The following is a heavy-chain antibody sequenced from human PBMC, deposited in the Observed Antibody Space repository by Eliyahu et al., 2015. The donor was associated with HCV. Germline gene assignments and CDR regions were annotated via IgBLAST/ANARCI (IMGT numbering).Heavy chain of an antibody. V-gene: IGHV3-21*01. CDR3: ARDQRFLEWLLFKKENYYYYYGMDV. Sequence: EVQLVESGGGLVKPGGSLRLSCXASGFTFSSYSMNWVRXAPGKGLEWVSSISSSSSYIYYADSVKGRFTISRDNAKNSLYLQMNSLRAEDTAVYYCARDQRFLEWLLFKKENYYYYYGMDVWGQGTTVTVSS. CDR2: ISSSSSYI. CDR1: GFTFSSYS. D-gene: IGHD3-3*01. J-gene: IGHJ6*02.